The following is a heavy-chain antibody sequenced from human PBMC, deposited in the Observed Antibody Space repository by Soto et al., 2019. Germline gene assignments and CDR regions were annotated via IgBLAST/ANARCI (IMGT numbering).Heavy chain of an antibody. V-gene: IGHV1-2*04. CDR1: GYTFTGYY. CDR2: INPNSGGT. Sequence: ASVEVSCKASGYTFTGYYMHWVRQAPGQGLEWMGWINPNSGGTNYAQKFQGWVTMTRDTSISTAYMELSRLRSDDTAVYYCATDRAYCGGDCYSVLGYYGMDVWGQGTTVTVSS. CDR3: ATDRAYCGGDCYSVLGYYGMDV. D-gene: IGHD2-21*02. J-gene: IGHJ6*02.